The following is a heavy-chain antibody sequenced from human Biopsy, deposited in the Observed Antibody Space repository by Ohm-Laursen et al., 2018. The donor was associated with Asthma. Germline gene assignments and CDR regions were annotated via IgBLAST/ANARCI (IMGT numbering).Heavy chain of an antibody. Sequence: SLRLSCTASGFTFSSSWMHWVRQVPGKGLVWVSRVNGDGRSTSYADSMKGRFTISRDNSKNTLDLQMNSLRGDDTAVYYCVRWRSGYPDHYSDFWGLGTLVTVSS. D-gene: IGHD2-21*01. CDR1: GFTFSSSW. CDR3: VRWRSGYPDHYSDF. CDR2: VNGDGRST. V-gene: IGHV3-74*01. J-gene: IGHJ4*02.